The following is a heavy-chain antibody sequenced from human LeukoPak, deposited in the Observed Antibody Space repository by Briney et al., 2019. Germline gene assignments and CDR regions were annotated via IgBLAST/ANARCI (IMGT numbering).Heavy chain of an antibody. Sequence: ASVKVSCKASGYTFTGYYMHWVRQAPGQGLEWMGWINPNSGGTNYAQKFQGRVTMTRDTSISTAYMELSRLRSDDTAVYYCALEYCSSSSLDYWGQGTLVTVSS. J-gene: IGHJ4*02. CDR3: ALEYCSSSSLDY. D-gene: IGHD6-6*01. V-gene: IGHV1-2*02. CDR2: INPNSGGT. CDR1: GYTFTGYY.